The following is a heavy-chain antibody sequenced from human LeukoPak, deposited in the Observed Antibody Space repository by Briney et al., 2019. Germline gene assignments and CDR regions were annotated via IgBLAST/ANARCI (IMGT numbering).Heavy chain of an antibody. V-gene: IGHV4-34*01. CDR3: ARLTVRRIDY. Sequence: SETLSLTCAVYGGSFSDYYWSWIRQPPGKGLEWIGEINPSGTTNYSPSLKSRVTISVDTSKNQFSLKLNSVTAADTAVYYCARLTVRRIDYWGQGTLVTVSS. J-gene: IGHJ4*02. CDR1: GGSFSDYY. CDR2: INPSGTT.